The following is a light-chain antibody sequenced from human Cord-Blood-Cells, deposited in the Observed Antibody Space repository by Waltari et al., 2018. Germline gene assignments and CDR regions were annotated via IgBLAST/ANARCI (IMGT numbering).Light chain of an antibody. V-gene: IGKV1-39*01. Sequence: DIQMTQSPSSLSASIGDRVTITCRASQRISSYLNWYQQKPGKAPKLLMYAASSLQSGVPSRFSGSGSGTDFTLTISSLQPADFSTYYCQQSYSTPYTFGQGTKLEIK. CDR3: QQSYSTPYT. CDR2: AAS. CDR1: QRISSY. J-gene: IGKJ2*01.